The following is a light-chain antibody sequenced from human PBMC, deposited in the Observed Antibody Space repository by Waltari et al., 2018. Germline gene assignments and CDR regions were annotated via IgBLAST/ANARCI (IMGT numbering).Light chain of an antibody. J-gene: IGKJ1*01. Sequence: DIQMTQSPSTLSASVGDRVTITCRASQCITRWLAWYQQKPGKAPKLLIYDASSLESGVPSRFSGSGSGTEFTLTISSLQPDDFATYYCQEHVTYWAFGQGTKVEMK. CDR3: QEHVTYWA. V-gene: IGKV1-5*01. CDR2: DAS. CDR1: QCITRW.